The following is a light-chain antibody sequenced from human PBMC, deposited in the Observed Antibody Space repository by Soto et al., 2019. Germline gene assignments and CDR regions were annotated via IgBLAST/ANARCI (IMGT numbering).Light chain of an antibody. CDR1: QSVSSN. Sequence: EIVLTQSPGTLSLSPGERATLPCRASQSVSSNLAWYQQKPGQAPRLLIYSASTRATGIPARFSGSGSGTEFTLTISSLQSEDLAVYYCQQYNNWWTFGQGTKVDIK. J-gene: IGKJ1*01. CDR2: SAS. V-gene: IGKV3-15*01. CDR3: QQYNNWWT.